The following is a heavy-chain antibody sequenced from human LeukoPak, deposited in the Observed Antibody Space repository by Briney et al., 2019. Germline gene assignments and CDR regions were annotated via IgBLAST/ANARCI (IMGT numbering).Heavy chain of an antibody. Sequence: ASVKVSCKASGYTFTNYGITWVRQAPGQGLEWMGWISAYNGNTNYAQRLQGRVNMTTDTSTTTVYLELRSLRSGDTAVYYCARDYYYDTSGYYRFDYWGQGTLVTVSS. V-gene: IGHV1-18*01. CDR2: ISAYNGNT. CDR3: ARDYYYDTSGYYRFDY. J-gene: IGHJ4*02. CDR1: GYTFTNYG. D-gene: IGHD3-22*01.